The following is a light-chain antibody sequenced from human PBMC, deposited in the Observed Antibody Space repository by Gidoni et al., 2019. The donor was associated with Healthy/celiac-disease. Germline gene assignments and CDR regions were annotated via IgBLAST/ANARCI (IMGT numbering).Light chain of an antibody. Sequence: DIQMTQPPSPLSAYVGDRVTITCRASQSISSWVAWYQQKPEKAPKLLIYKASSLESGVPSMFSSSGAGTEFTLTISSLQPDDFATYYCQQYNSYPLTFGGGTKVEIK. J-gene: IGKJ4*01. CDR1: QSISSW. CDR2: KAS. V-gene: IGKV1-5*03. CDR3: QQYNSYPLT.